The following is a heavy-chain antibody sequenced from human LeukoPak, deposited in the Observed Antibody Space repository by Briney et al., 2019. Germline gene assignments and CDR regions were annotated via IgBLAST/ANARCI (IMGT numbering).Heavy chain of an antibody. CDR2: INHSGST. CDR3: ARGVPYYDFWSGYYTPYDAFDI. CDR1: GGSFSGYY. Sequence: SETLSLTCAVYGGSFSGYYWSWIRQPPGKGLEWIGEINHSGSTNYNPSLKSRVTISVDTSKNQFSLKLSSVTAADTAVYYCARGVPYYDFWSGYYTPYDAFDIWGRGTIVTVSS. V-gene: IGHV4-34*01. J-gene: IGHJ3*02. D-gene: IGHD3-3*01.